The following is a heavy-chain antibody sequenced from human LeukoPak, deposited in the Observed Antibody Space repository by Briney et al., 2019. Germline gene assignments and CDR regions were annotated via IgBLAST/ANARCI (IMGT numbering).Heavy chain of an antibody. J-gene: IGHJ4*02. Sequence: GRSLRLSCAASGFTFSSHAMHWVRQAPGKGLEWVAVISYDGSNKYYADSVKGRFTISRDNSKNTLYLQMNSLRAEDTAVYYCARKMNGYSSSRSYFDYWGQGTLVTVSS. V-gene: IGHV3-30-3*01. D-gene: IGHD6-13*01. CDR1: GFTFSSHA. CDR3: ARKMNGYSSSRSYFDY. CDR2: ISYDGSNK.